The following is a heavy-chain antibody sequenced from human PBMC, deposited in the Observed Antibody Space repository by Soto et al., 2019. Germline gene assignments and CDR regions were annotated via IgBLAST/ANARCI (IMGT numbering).Heavy chain of an antibody. Sequence: EGSLRLSCAASGFTFSSYWMHWVRQAPGKGLVWVSRINSDGSSTSYADSVKGRFTISRDNAKNTLYLQMNSLRAEDTAVYYCARDQYYYDSSVYYYFDXWGQGTLVTVSX. V-gene: IGHV3-74*01. J-gene: IGHJ4*02. CDR3: ARDQYYYDSSVYYYFDX. CDR2: INSDGSST. D-gene: IGHD3-22*01. CDR1: GFTFSSYW.